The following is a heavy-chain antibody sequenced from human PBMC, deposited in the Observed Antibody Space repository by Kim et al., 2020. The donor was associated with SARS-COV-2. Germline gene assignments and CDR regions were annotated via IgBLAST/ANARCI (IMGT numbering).Heavy chain of an antibody. D-gene: IGHD2-2*01. CDR3: AKESCSSTSRYGLWGWFDP. CDR1: GFTFDDYA. J-gene: IGHJ5*02. CDR2: ISWNSGSI. Sequence: GGSLRLSCAASGFTFDDYAMHWVRQAPGKGLEWVSGISWNSGSIGYADSVKGRFTISRDNAKNSLYLQMNSLRAEDTALYYCAKESCSSTSRYGLWGWFDPWGQGTLVTVSS. V-gene: IGHV3-9*01.